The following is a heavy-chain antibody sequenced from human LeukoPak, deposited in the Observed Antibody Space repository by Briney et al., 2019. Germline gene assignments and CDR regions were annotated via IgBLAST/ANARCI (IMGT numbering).Heavy chain of an antibody. CDR1: GGSISSYY. CDR2: IYYSGRT. V-gene: IGHV4-59*08. CDR3: ARRYCINGVCLFDN. J-gene: IGHJ4*02. Sequence: SETLSLTCTVSGGSISSYYWNWIRQPPGKGLEWIGYIYYSGRTNYNPSLKSRVTISVDTSKNQVSLKLSSVTAADTAVYYCARRYCINGVCLFDNWGQGTLVTVSS. D-gene: IGHD2-8*01.